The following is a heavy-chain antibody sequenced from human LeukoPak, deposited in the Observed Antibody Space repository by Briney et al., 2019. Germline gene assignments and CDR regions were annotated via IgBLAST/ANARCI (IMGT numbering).Heavy chain of an antibody. CDR3: ANDDCSGGSCPTTDSPFDY. J-gene: IGHJ4*02. CDR2: IYSGGNT. Sequence: GGSLRLSCTVSGFTVSSNSWSWVRQAPGKGLEWVSFIYSGGNTHYSDSVKGRFTISRDNSKNTLYLQMNSLRAEDTAVYYCANDDCSGGSCPTTDSPFDYWGQGTLVTVSS. D-gene: IGHD2-15*01. CDR1: GFTVSSNS. V-gene: IGHV3-53*05.